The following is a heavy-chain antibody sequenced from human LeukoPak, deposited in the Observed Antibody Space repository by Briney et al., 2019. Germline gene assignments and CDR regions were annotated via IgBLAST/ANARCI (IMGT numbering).Heavy chain of an antibody. CDR2: IIPIFGTA. CDR3: AGGDIVAYYFDY. Sequence: ASVKVSCKASGGTFSSYAISWVRQAPGQGLGWMGGIIPIFGTANYAQKFQGRVTITADKSTSTAYMELSSLRSEDTAVYYCAGGDIVAYYFDYWGQGTLVTVSS. J-gene: IGHJ4*02. D-gene: IGHD5-12*01. CDR1: GGTFSSYA. V-gene: IGHV1-69*06.